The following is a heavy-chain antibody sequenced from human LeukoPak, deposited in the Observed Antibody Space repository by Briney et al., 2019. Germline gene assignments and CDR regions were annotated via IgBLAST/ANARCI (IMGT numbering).Heavy chain of an antibody. D-gene: IGHD2-2*01. CDR1: GLSAVEVRND. CDR2: KDVSESA. CDR3: TSPYCSGISCLDVFNM. V-gene: IGHV4-31*01. J-gene: IGHJ3*02. Sequence: SQTLSLTCNVSGLSAVEVRNDWTWISHHAGNGREWIGYKDVSESAKKNSWLKSPLTISIDSSKNQFSLQMSSVTTADTVTYYCTSPYCSGISCLDVFNMWGQGTRVTVSS.